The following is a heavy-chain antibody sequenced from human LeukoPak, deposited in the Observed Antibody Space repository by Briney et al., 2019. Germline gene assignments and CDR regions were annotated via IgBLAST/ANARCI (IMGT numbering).Heavy chain of an antibody. CDR2: IYHSGST. Sequence: SETLSLTCAVSGGSISSSNWWSWVRQPPGKGLEWIGEIYHSGSTNYNPSLKSRVTISVDKSKNQFSLKLTSVTAADTAVYFCARHVVAEHVPWLGEFYTDYFYMDVWGTGTTVIVSS. D-gene: IGHD3-10*01. CDR3: ARHVVAEHVPWLGEFYTDYFYMDV. J-gene: IGHJ6*03. V-gene: IGHV4-4*02. CDR1: GGSISSSNW.